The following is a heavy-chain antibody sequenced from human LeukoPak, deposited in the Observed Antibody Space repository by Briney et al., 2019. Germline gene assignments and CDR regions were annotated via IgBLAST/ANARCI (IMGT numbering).Heavy chain of an antibody. CDR2: IEEYGRQI. V-gene: IGHV3-7*01. CDR3: ARVGRVTTPRYCDY. Sequence: GGSLRLSCAGSGFTFSSYWMTWVRHAPGKGLEWVANIEEYGRQIYYVDSVKGRFTISRDNAKNSVYLQMDSLRDEDTAVYYCARVGRVTTPRYCDYWGQGTLVTVSS. D-gene: IGHD4-17*01. J-gene: IGHJ4*02. CDR1: GFTFSSYW.